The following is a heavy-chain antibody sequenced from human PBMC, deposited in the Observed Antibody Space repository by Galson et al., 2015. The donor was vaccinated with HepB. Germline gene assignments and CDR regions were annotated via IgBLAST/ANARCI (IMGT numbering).Heavy chain of an antibody. V-gene: IGHV2-70*01. D-gene: IGHD6-19*01. CDR1: RFSLSTSGMC. CDR3: ARMVDGIGPYPPYGMDV. J-gene: IGHJ6*02. CDR2: IDWDDDK. Sequence: PALVKPTQTLTLTCTFSRFSLSTSGMCVSWIRQPPGKALEWLALIDWDDDKYYSTSLKTRLTISKDTSKNQVVLTMTNMDPVDTATYYCARMVDGIGPYPPYGMDVWGQGTTVTVSS.